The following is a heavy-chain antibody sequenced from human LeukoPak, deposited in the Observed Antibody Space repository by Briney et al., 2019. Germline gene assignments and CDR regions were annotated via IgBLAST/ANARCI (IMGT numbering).Heavy chain of an antibody. CDR2: IYYSGST. CDR3: ARVGAVAGPDY. J-gene: IGHJ4*02. V-gene: IGHV4-61*01. CDR1: GGSVSSGSYY. D-gene: IGHD6-19*01. Sequence: PSETLSLTCTVSGGSVSSGSYYWSWIRQPPGKGLEWIGYIYYSGSTNYNPSLKSRVTISVDTSKNQFSLKLSSVTAADTAVYYCARVGAVAGPDYWGQGTLVTVSS.